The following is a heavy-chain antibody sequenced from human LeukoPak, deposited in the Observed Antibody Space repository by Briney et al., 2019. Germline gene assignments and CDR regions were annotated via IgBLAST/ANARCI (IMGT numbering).Heavy chain of an antibody. J-gene: IGHJ4*02. V-gene: IGHV3-53*01. CDR1: GFSFTTYW. CDR2: IYSGGST. Sequence: GGSLRLSCAASGFSFTTYWMSWVRQAPGKGLEWVSVIYSGGSTYYADSVKGRFTISRDNSKSTLYIQMNSLRAEDTAVYYCARAKPKNMVRGLIMRRESRYYFDYWGQGTLVTVSS. D-gene: IGHD3-10*01. CDR3: ARAKPKNMVRGLIMRRESRYYFDY.